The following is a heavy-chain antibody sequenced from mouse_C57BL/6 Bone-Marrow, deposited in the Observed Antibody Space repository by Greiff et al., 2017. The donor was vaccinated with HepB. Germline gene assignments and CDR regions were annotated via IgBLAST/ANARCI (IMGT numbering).Heavy chain of an antibody. CDR1: GYTFTSYW. J-gene: IGHJ4*01. CDR2: IHPSDSDT. V-gene: IGHV1-74*01. D-gene: IGHD1-1*01. Sequence: QVQLQQPGAELVKPGASVKVSCKASGYTFTSYWMHWVKQRPGQGLEWIGRIHPSDSDTNYNQKFKGKATLTVDKSSSTAYMQLSSLTSEDSAVYYGAIGGSSTVVATKGYYAMDYWGQGTSVTVSS. CDR3: AIGGSSTVVATKGYYAMDY.